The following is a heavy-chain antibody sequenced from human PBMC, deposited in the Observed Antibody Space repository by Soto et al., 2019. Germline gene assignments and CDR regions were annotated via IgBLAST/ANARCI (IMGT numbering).Heavy chain of an antibody. CDR2: ISGSGGST. CDR3: ANPLEWLLFG. CDR1: GFTFSSYA. V-gene: IGHV3-23*01. Sequence: GGSLRLSCAASGFTFSSYAMSWVRQAPGKGLEWFPAISGSGGSTYYADSVKGRLTISRDNSKNTLYLQMNSLRAEDTAVYYCANPLEWLLFGWGQGTLVTVSS. J-gene: IGHJ4*02. D-gene: IGHD3-3*01.